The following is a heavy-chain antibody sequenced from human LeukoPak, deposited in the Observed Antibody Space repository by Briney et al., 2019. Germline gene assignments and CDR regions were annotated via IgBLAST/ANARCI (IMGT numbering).Heavy chain of an antibody. CDR3: ARTTVEMATIRVSKYYYYYGMDV. D-gene: IGHD5-24*01. CDR2: IYYSGST. V-gene: IGHV4-59*01. CDR1: GGSISSYY. J-gene: IGHJ6*02. Sequence: SETLSLTCTVSGGSISSYYWSWIRQPPGKGLEWIGYIYYSGSTNYNPSLKSRVTISVDTSKNQFSPKLSSVTAADTAVYYCARTTVEMATIRVSKYYYYYGMDVWGQGTTVTVSS.